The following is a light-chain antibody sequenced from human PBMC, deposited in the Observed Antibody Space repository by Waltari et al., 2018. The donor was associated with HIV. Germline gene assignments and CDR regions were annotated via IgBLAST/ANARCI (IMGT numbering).Light chain of an antibody. CDR2: GTS. CDR3: QQYDKSLT. V-gene: IGKV3-20*01. Sequence: EIVLTQSPDTLSLSAGQRATLPCRASQSLSSKFLAWYQQRPGQAPRLLSSGTSDRATGIPDKVRGSGSGTDFTLTISGLEPEDSAVYHCQQYDKSLTFGQGTKLEI. J-gene: IGKJ2*01. CDR1: QSLSSKF.